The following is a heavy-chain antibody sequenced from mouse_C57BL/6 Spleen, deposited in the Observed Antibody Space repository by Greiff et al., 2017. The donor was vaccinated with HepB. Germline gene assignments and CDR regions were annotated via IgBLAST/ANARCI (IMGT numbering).Heavy chain of an antibody. CDR2: INPSNGGT. D-gene: IGHD2-2*01. Sequence: QVQLQQPGTELVKPGASVKLSCKASGYTFTSYWMHWVKQRPGQGLEWIGNINPSNGGTTYNEKFKSKATLTVDKSSSTAYMQLSSLTSEDSAVYYCAREVTTFYYSDYWGQGTTLTVSS. CDR3: AREVTTFYYSDY. CDR1: GYTFTSYW. V-gene: IGHV1-53*01. J-gene: IGHJ2*01.